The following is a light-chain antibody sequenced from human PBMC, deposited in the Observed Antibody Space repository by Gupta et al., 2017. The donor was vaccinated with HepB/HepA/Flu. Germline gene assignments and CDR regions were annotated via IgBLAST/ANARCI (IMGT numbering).Light chain of an antibody. CDR3: LQDGCSPLT. CDR1: QSFSRTF. Sequence: EIVLTQSPGTLSLSPGERATLSCRASQSFSRTFLAWYQQKAGQAPRLLIYGTSSRATGIPDRFSGSGSGTEFTLTISRLEPEDFAVYYCLQDGCSPLTFGGGTKVEIK. V-gene: IGKV3-20*01. J-gene: IGKJ4*01. CDR2: GTS.